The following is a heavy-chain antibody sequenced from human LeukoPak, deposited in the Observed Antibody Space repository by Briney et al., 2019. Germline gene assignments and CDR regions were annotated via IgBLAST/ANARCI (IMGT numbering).Heavy chain of an antibody. Sequence: TGGSLRLSCAASGFTFSGYAMSWVRQAPGKGLEWVSSISGSGGSTYYADSVKGRFTISRDNSKTTLFLQMNSLRAEDTAVYYCAKDLHDYGNYVGWFDSWGQGTLVTVSS. CDR1: GFTFSGYA. D-gene: IGHD4-11*01. J-gene: IGHJ5*01. CDR2: ISGSGGST. CDR3: AKDLHDYGNYVGWFDS. V-gene: IGHV3-23*01.